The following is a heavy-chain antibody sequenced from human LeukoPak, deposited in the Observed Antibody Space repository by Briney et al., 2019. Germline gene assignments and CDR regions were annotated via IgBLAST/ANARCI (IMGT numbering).Heavy chain of an antibody. CDR2: IGTAGDT. Sequence: GESLRLSCAASGFTFSSYDMHWVRQATGKGLEWVSAIGTAGDTYYPGSVKGRFTISRENAKNSLYLQMNSLRAGDTAVYYCARGDGYNYGCIDYWGQGTLVTVSS. D-gene: IGHD5-24*01. CDR3: ARGDGYNYGCIDY. CDR1: GFTFSSYD. V-gene: IGHV3-13*01. J-gene: IGHJ4*02.